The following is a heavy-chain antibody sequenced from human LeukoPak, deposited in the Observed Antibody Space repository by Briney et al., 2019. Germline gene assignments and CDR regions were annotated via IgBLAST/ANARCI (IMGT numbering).Heavy chain of an antibody. D-gene: IGHD4/OR15-4a*01. Sequence: GGSLRLSCAASGFTFSGYWMSWVRQAPGKGLEWVANIKPDGSDKAYVDSVKGRFTISRDNTKNSLYLQMNGLRAEDTAMYYCAKVSLNMVNDAFDIWGQGTMVSVSS. V-gene: IGHV3-7*01. J-gene: IGHJ3*02. CDR2: IKPDGSDK. CDR3: AKVSLNMVNDAFDI. CDR1: GFTFSGYW.